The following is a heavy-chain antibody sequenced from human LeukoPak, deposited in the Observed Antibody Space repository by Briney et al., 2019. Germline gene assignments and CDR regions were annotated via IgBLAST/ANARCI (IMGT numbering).Heavy chain of an antibody. Sequence: GGSLRLSCAASEFTFSSYAMSWVRQAPGKGLEWVSAVSGSGGSTYYADSVKGRFTISRDNSKNTLYLQMNSLRAEDTAVYYCARWGRLLWFGELFYYWGQGTLVTVSS. J-gene: IGHJ4*02. CDR3: ARWGRLLWFGELFYY. CDR2: VSGSGGST. V-gene: IGHV3-23*01. CDR1: EFTFSSYA. D-gene: IGHD3-10*01.